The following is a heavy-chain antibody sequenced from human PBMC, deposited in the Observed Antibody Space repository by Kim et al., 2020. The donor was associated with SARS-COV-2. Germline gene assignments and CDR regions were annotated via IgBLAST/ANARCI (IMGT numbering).Heavy chain of an antibody. CDR1: GFTFSDYY. CDR3: ARVATMRAWYFDL. J-gene: IGHJ2*01. D-gene: IGHD5-12*01. Sequence: GGSLRLSCAASGFTFSDYYMSWIRQAPGKGLEWVSYISSSGDTIYYAESVKGRFTISRDNAKNSLYLQMHILRVEDTAIYYCARVATMRAWYFDLWGRGNLVTVSS. CDR2: ISSSGDTI. V-gene: IGHV3-11*04.